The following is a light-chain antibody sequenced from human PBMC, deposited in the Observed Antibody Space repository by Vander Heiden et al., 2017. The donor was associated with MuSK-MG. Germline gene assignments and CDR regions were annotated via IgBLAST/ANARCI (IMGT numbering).Light chain of an antibody. CDR3: CSYAGSYPVV. V-gene: IGLV2-11*01. Sequence: QSALTQPRSVAGSPGQPVTISCTGTSSDVGGYYYVSRYQQHAGKAPKPSSYDVSKRPSGVPDRVSGSKSGNTASPTISGLQAEDEAYDYCCSYAGSYPVVFGGGTKLTVL. CDR2: DVS. J-gene: IGLJ2*01. CDR1: SSDVGGYYY.